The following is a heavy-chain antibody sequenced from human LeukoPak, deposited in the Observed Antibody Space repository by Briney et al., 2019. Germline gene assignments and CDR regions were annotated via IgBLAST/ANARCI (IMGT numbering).Heavy chain of an antibody. Sequence: ASVKISCKASGGTFGSYAISWVRQAPGQGLEWMGGIIPIFGTANYAQKFQGRVTITADESTSTAYMELSSLRSEDTAVYYCAIKEDNVVVPAAIPRGGYFDWLGAFDIWGQGTMVTVSS. CDR2: IIPIFGTA. D-gene: IGHD2-2*02. J-gene: IGHJ3*02. CDR3: AIKEDNVVVPAAIPRGGYFDWLGAFDI. CDR1: GGTFGSYA. V-gene: IGHV1-69*13.